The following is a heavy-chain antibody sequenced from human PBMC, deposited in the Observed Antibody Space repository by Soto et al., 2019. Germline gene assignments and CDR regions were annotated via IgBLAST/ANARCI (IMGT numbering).Heavy chain of an antibody. CDR3: ARDLRYDILTGYYNGEAFDI. Sequence: GGSLRLSCAASGFTFSDYYMNWIRQAPGKGLEWVSYISSSGSTIYYADSVKGRFTISRDNAKNSLYLQMNSLRAEDTAVYYCARDLRYDILTGYYNGEAFDIWGQGTMVTVSS. CDR1: GFTFSDYY. J-gene: IGHJ3*02. V-gene: IGHV3-11*01. D-gene: IGHD3-9*01. CDR2: ISSSGSTI.